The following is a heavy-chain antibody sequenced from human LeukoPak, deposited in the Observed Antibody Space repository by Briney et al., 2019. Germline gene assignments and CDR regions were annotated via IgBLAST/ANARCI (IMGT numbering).Heavy chain of an antibody. D-gene: IGHD3-3*01. CDR1: GFTVSSNY. CDR2: IYSGGST. J-gene: IGHJ3*02. CDR3: ARDYDFWRAFDI. Sequence: GGSLRLSCAASGFTVSSNYMSWVRQAPGKGLEWVSVIYSGGSTYYADSVKGRFTISRDNSKNTLYLQMNSLRAEDTAVYYCARDYDFWRAFDIWGQGTMVTVSS. V-gene: IGHV3-53*01.